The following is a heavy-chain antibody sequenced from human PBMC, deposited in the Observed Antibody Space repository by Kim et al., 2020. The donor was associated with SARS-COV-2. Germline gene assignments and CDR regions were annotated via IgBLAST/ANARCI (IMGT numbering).Heavy chain of an antibody. CDR3: ARVWTPSQRYFDY. V-gene: IGHV1-2*02. J-gene: IGHJ4*02. Sequence: YAQKFQGRVTMTRDTSISTAYMELSRLRSDDTAVYYCARVWTPSQRYFDYWGQGTLVTVSS. D-gene: IGHD3-3*01.